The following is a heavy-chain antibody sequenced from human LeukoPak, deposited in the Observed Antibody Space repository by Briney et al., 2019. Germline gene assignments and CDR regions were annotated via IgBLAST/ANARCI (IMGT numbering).Heavy chain of an antibody. CDR2: ISGSGGST. Sequence: PGGSLRLSCAASGFTFSSYAMSWVRQAPGKGLEWVSAISGSGGSTYYADSVKGRFTISRDKSKNTLYLQMNSLRAEDTAVYYCARGSGGRFSDGLFDYWGQGTLVAVSS. J-gene: IGHJ4*02. CDR3: ARGSGGRFSDGLFDY. V-gene: IGHV3-23*01. CDR1: GFTFSSYA. D-gene: IGHD3-3*01.